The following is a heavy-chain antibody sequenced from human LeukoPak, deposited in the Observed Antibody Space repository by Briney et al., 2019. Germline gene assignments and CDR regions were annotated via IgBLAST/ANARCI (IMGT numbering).Heavy chain of an antibody. CDR2: IRYDGSNT. D-gene: IGHD5-12*01. Sequence: GGSLRLSCAASGLTFSSYGMHWVRLAPGKGLEWVTFIRYDGSNTYAQSVKGRFTISRDNSKNTVYLQMNSLAIEDTAIYYCAKNRWGSVATPDSWGQGTVVTVSS. CDR1: GLTFSSYG. J-gene: IGHJ4*02. V-gene: IGHV3-30*02. CDR3: AKNRWGSVATPDS.